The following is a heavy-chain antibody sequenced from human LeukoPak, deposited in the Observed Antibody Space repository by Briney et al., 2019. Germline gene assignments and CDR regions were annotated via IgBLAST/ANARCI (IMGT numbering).Heavy chain of an antibody. Sequence: ASVKVSCKASGYTLTDYYLHWVRQAPGQGLKWMGWINPNSGASHYAQSFQARVTMTRDTSIASSYMELTGLESDDTAVYYCARGRRILGGPENAGDFFDFWGQGSLVTVSS. J-gene: IGHJ4*01. CDR3: ARGRRILGGPENAGDFFDF. D-gene: IGHD3-16*01. CDR1: GYTLTDYY. V-gene: IGHV1-2*02. CDR2: INPNSGAS.